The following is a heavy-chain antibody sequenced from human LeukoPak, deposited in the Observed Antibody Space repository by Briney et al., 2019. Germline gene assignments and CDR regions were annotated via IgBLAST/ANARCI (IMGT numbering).Heavy chain of an antibody. D-gene: IGHD2-2*01. J-gene: IGHJ4*02. CDR1: GGSFSGYY. V-gene: IGHV4-34*01. Sequence: SETLSLTCAVYGGSFSGYYWSWIRQPPGKGLEWIGEINHSGSTNYNPSLQSRVTISVDTSKNQFPLKLSSVTAADTAVYYCARGSTPPHRVLTRAHLDYWGQGTLVTVSP. CDR3: ARGSTPPHRVLTRAHLDY. CDR2: INHSGST.